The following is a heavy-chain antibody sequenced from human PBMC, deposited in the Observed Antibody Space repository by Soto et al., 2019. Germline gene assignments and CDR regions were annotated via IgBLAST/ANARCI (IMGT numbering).Heavy chain of an antibody. CDR2: ISPYNGNT. Sequence: QVQLVQSGAEVRKPGASVKVSCKASGYTFTNYGISWVRQAPGQGLEWMGLISPYNGNTHYAQKLQGKATMTTGTSTSKAYRELLSLRSDDTAVYYCARWDCSSTSCRSNAFDIWGQGTVVTVSS. J-gene: IGHJ3*02. D-gene: IGHD2-2*01. V-gene: IGHV1-18*01. CDR1: GYTFTNYG. CDR3: ARWDCSSTSCRSNAFDI.